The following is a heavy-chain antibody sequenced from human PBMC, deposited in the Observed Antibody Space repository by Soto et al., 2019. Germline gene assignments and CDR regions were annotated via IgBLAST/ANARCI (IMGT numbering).Heavy chain of an antibody. Sequence: SETLSLTCTVSGGSISSYYWSWIRQPPGKGLEWIGYIYYSGSTNYNPSLKSRVTISVDTSKNQFSLKLSSVTAADTAVYYCARAPNTYYGHERFDYWCQGTPVTVSS. CDR3: ARAPNTYYGHERFDY. CDR2: IYYSGST. J-gene: IGHJ4*02. V-gene: IGHV4-59*01. D-gene: IGHD4-17*01. CDR1: GGSISSYY.